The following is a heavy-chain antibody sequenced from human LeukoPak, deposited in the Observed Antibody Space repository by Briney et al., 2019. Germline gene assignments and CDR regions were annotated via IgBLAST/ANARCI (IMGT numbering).Heavy chain of an antibody. CDR1: GGSISSGSYY. V-gene: IGHV4-61*02. CDR3: AREAYDFWSGYYWGDV. CDR2: IYTSGST. Sequence: SETLSLTCTVSGGSISSGSYYWSWIRQPAGKGLEWIGRIYTSGSTNYNPSLKSRVTMSVDTSKNQFSLKLSSVTAADTAVYYCAREAYDFWSGYYWGDVWGKGTTVTVSS. D-gene: IGHD3-3*01. J-gene: IGHJ6*04.